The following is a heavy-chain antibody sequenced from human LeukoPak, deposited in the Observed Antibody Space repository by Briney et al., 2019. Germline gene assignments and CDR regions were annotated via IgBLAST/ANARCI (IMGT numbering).Heavy chain of an antibody. V-gene: IGHV1-69*06. Sequence: ASVKVSCKASGGTFSSYAISWVRQAPGQGLEWMGGIIPIFGTANYAQKFQGRVTITADKSTSTAYMELSSLRSEDTAVYYCARASELLTHAFDIWGQGTMVTVSS. CDR1: GGTFSSYA. D-gene: IGHD3-10*01. CDR3: ARASELLTHAFDI. J-gene: IGHJ3*02. CDR2: IIPIFGTA.